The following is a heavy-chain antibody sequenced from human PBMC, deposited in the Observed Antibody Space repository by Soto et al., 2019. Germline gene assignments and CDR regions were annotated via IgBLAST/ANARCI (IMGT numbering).Heavy chain of an antibody. J-gene: IGHJ4*02. D-gene: IGHD2-21*02. Sequence: EVQLVESGGGLVQPGGSLRLSCAASGFIFTRYWMTWVRQAPGKGLEWVANIKHDGSEKYYVDSVKGRFAISRDNAQNSVYLQMSSLRAEDTAVYYCARDLGSCGGACSLDYWGQGTLVTVSS. CDR3: ARDLGSCGGACSLDY. CDR1: GFIFTRYW. V-gene: IGHV3-7*04. CDR2: IKHDGSEK.